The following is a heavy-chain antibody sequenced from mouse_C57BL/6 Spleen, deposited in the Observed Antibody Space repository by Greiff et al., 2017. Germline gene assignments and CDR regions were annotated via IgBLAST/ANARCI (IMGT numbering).Heavy chain of an antibody. CDR2: IYPGDGDT. CDR1: GYAFSSSW. CDR3: AREGYFYY. Sequence: QVQLKESGPELVKPGASVKISCKASGYAFSSSWMNWVKQRPGKGLEWIGRIYPGDGDTNYNGKFKGKATLTADKSSSTAYMQLSSLTSEDSAVYFCAREGYFYYWGQGTTLTVSS. V-gene: IGHV1-82*01. J-gene: IGHJ2*01.